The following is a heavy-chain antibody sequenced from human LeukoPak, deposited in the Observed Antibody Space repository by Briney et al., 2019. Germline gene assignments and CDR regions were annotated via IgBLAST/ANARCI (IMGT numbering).Heavy chain of an antibody. J-gene: IGHJ6*02. CDR2: IKHDGSDN. D-gene: IGHD1-26*01. CDR3: ARDKHRNAAVAEALLRGLDV. CDR1: GFTFSAYW. V-gene: IGHV3-7*01. Sequence: QPGGSLRLSCAASGFTFSAYWMSWVRQAPGKGLEWVANIKHDGSDNYYVDSVKGRFTISRDNAKKSLYLQMNSLRGEDTAVYYCARDKHRNAAVAEALLRGLDVWGQGTTVAVSS.